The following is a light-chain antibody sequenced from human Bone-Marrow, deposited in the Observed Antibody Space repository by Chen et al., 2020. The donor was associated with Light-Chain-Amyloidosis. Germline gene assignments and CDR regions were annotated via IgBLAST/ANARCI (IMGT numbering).Light chain of an antibody. Sequence: EIVLTQSPGTLSLSPGEGANLSCRASQTISSNYLTWYQQKFGQAPRLLIYGSSSRATGIPDRFTGSGSGTDFTLTINRLGPEDFAMYYCQQYGTPPLTFGGGTKVEIK. CDR1: QTISSNY. CDR2: GSS. V-gene: IGKV3-20*01. CDR3: QQYGTPPLT. J-gene: IGKJ4*01.